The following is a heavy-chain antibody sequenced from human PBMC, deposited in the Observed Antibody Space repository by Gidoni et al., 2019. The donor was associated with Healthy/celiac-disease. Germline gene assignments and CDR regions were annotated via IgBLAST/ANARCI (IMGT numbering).Heavy chain of an antibody. CDR2: ISYDGSNK. CDR3: ARDGSSSWYAGWFDP. J-gene: IGHJ5*02. Sequence: QVQLVESGGGVVQPGRARRLSCAASGFTFSSYAMHWVRQAPGKGLEWVAVISYDGSNKYYADSVKGRFTISRDNSKNTLYLQMNSLRAEDTAVYYCARDGSSSWYAGWFDPWGQGTLVTVSS. V-gene: IGHV3-30*01. D-gene: IGHD6-13*01. CDR1: GFTFSSYA.